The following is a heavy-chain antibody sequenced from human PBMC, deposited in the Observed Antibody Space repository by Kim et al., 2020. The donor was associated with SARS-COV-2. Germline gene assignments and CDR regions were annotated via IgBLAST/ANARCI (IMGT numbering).Heavy chain of an antibody. J-gene: IGHJ6*02. CDR2: INPNSGGT. CDR3: ARDKFHSASGGENMDV. V-gene: IGHV1-2*06. CDR1: AYRFTGYY. Sequence: ASVKVSCKASAYRFTGYYIHWVRQAPGQGLQWMGRINPNSGGTNYAQNFQGRVTMTRDTSISTAYMELRSLTSDDTAVYYCARDKFHSASGGENMDVWGQGTTVIVSS. D-gene: IGHD3-10*01.